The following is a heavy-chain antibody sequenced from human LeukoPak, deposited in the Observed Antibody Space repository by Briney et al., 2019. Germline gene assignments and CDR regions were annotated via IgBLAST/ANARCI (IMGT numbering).Heavy chain of an antibody. Sequence: ASVKVSCKASGYTFTGYYMHWVRQAPGQGLEWMGWINPNNGGTNYAQKFQGRVTMTRDTSISTAYMELSRLRSDDTAVYYCARVWLAVAGYNYWGQGTLVTVSS. CDR1: GYTFTGYY. V-gene: IGHV1-2*02. CDR3: ARVWLAVAGYNY. D-gene: IGHD6-19*01. J-gene: IGHJ4*02. CDR2: INPNNGGT.